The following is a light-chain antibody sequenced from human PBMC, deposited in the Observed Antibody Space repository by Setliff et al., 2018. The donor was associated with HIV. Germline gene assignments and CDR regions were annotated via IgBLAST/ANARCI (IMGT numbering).Light chain of an antibody. Sequence: QSVLTQPASVSGSPGQSITISCTGTSSDVGGYKYVSWYQQHPGKAPKLMIYEVNRRPAGVSDRLSGSKSGNTASLTISGLRAEDEATYYCCSYTSSTTYVFGTGTKSPS. CDR1: SSDVGGYKY. J-gene: IGLJ1*01. V-gene: IGLV2-14*01. CDR2: EVN. CDR3: CSYTSSTTYV.